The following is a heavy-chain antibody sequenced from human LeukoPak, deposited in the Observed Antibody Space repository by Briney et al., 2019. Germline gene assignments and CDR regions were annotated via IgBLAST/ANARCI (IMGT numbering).Heavy chain of an antibody. J-gene: IGHJ4*02. CDR1: GYTFTAYY. Sequence: GASVKVSCKASGYTFTAYYMHWVRQAPGQGLEWMGWISPNSGGTNYAQNFQGRVTMTRDRSISTAYMELSGLRSDDTAVYYCARNYGGNSKFFDNCGQGTLVTVSS. CDR3: ARNYGGNSKFFDN. CDR2: ISPNSGGT. V-gene: IGHV1-2*02. D-gene: IGHD4-23*01.